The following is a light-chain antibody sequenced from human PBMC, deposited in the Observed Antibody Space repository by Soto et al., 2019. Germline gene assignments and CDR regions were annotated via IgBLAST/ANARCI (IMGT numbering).Light chain of an antibody. V-gene: IGLV1-40*01. J-gene: IGLJ1*01. CDR1: SSNIGAGYD. Sequence: QSVLTQPPSLSGAPGQRVTISCTGSSSNIGAGYDVHWYQQLPGTAPKLLIYANTNRPSGVPDRFSGSKSGTSASLAITGLRADDEADYYCQSYDSSLSGYVFGTGTKLTVL. CDR3: QSYDSSLSGYV. CDR2: ANT.